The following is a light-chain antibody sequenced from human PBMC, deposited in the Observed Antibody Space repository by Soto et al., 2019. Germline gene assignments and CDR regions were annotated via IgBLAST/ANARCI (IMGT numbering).Light chain of an antibody. CDR1: QSVTSSH. CDR2: GAS. Sequence: EIVLTQSPATLSLSPGERATLSCGASQSVTSSHLAWYQQRPGQAPRLLIFGASTRATGIPARFTGGGSGTDFTLTISRLEPEDFAVYYCQQYGSSRTFGQGTKVDIK. CDR3: QQYGSSRT. J-gene: IGKJ1*01. V-gene: IGKV3-20*01.